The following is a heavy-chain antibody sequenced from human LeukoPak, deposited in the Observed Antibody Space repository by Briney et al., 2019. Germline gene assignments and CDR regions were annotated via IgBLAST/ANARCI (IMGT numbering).Heavy chain of an antibody. J-gene: IGHJ4*02. V-gene: IGHV3-23*01. Sequence: GGSLRLSCAASGFTVSGHPMSWVRQAPGKGLEWVSAISGSGGTTYYADSVKGRFTISRDNSKNTLYLQMNSLRAEDTAVYYCAKDRSWQQLVRGFDYWGQGSLVTVSS. D-gene: IGHD6-13*01. CDR1: GFTVSGHP. CDR2: ISGSGGTT. CDR3: AKDRSWQQLVRGFDY.